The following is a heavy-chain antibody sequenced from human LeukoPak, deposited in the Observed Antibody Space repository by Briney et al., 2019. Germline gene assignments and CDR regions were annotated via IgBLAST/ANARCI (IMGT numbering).Heavy chain of an antibody. Sequence: PGRSLRLSCAASGFTFSSYGMHCVRQAAGKGLEWVAFIRYEGSNKYYADSVKGRFTISRDNYKNTLYLQMNSLRAEDTAVYYCAKLSGSYYYYYMDVWGKGTTVTVSS. CDR3: AKLSGSYYYYYMDV. V-gene: IGHV3-30*02. CDR2: IRYEGSNK. J-gene: IGHJ6*03. CDR1: GFTFSSYG. D-gene: IGHD1-26*01.